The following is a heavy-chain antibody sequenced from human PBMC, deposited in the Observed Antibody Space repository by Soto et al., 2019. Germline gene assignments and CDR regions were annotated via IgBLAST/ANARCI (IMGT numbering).Heavy chain of an antibody. V-gene: IGHV3-30-3*01. Sequence: QVQLVESGGGVVQPGRSLRLSCAASGFTFSSYAMHWVRQAPGKGLEWVAVISYDGSNKYYADSVKGRFTISRDNSKNTXYXXMNSLRAEDTAVYYCARSRIAVAGTRCGGDCYPTYWGQGTLVTVSS. CDR1: GFTFSSYA. J-gene: IGHJ4*02. CDR2: ISYDGSNK. D-gene: IGHD6-19*01. CDR3: ARSRIAVAGTRCGGDCYPTY.